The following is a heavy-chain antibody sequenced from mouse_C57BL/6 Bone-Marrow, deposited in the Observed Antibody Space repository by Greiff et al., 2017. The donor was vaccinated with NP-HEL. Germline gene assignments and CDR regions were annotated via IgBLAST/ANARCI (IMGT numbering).Heavy chain of an antibody. V-gene: IGHV14-3*01. Sequence: EVQLQQSVAELVRPGASVKLSCTASGFNFTNTYMHWVKQRPEQGLEWIGRIDPANGNTKYDPKFQGKATITADKSSNTAYLQLSSLTSEDTAIYYCARYAINTVVASYWYLDVWGTGTTVTVSS. J-gene: IGHJ1*03. CDR1: GFNFTNTY. CDR2: IDPANGNT. D-gene: IGHD1-1*01. CDR3: ARYAINTVVASYWYLDV.